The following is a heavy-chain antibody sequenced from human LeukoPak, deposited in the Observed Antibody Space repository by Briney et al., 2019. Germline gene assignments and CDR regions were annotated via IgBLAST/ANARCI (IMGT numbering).Heavy chain of an antibody. V-gene: IGHV3-48*03. D-gene: IGHD3-22*01. CDR1: GFTFRNYE. J-gene: IGHJ4*02. CDR3: ARGRYYNDSSGFYPGFDC. Sequence: GGSLRLSCAASGFTFRNYEMNWVRQAPGKGLEWVSYINSIAVTAHYAESVRGRFTIFRDNAKNSLYLQMDSLRVEDTAVYYCARGRYYNDSSGFYPGFDCWGQGTLVTVSS. CDR2: INSIAVTA.